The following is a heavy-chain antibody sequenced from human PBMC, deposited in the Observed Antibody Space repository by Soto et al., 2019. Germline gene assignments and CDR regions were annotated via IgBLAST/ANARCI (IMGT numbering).Heavy chain of an antibody. CDR3: ARVPGGPAAIVLRYGMDV. CDR2: IYYSGST. CDR1: GGSISSGGYY. Sequence: SETLSLTCTVSGGSISSGGYYWSWIRQHPGKGLEWIGYIYYSGSTYYNPSLKSRVTISVDTSKNQFSLKLSSVTAADTAVYYCARVPGGPAAIVLRYGMDVWGQGTTVTVSS. D-gene: IGHD2-2*02. J-gene: IGHJ6*02. V-gene: IGHV4-31*03.